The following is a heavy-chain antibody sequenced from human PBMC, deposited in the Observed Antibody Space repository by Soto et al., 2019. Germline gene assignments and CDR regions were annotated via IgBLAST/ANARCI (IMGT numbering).Heavy chain of an antibody. Sequence: SETLSLTCSVSGGSISRYYWSWIRQPPGKGLEWIAYIYYSGTSYNPSLKSRVTISVDTSKNQFSLRLSSVTAADTAVYYCARRYGGALXYWGQGTLVXVSS. J-gene: IGHJ4*02. CDR3: ARRYGGALXY. CDR2: IYYSGT. CDR1: GGSISRYY. D-gene: IGHD4-17*01. V-gene: IGHV4-59*08.